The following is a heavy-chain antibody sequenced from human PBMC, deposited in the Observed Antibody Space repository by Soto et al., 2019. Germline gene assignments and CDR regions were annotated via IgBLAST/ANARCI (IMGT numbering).Heavy chain of an antibody. CDR3: ARLVVVAPVDNA. V-gene: IGHV4-39*02. J-gene: IGHJ5*02. D-gene: IGHD2-15*01. CDR1: GGSISYNSYY. CDR2: IFYTGTT. Sequence: PSETLSLTCSVSGGSISYNSYYWGWIRQPPGKALEWVGGIFYTGTTYYSPSLKDRVTIAVDTSKNSFSLNLTSVTAADTAVYFCARLVVVAPVDNAWGQGTLVNVSS.